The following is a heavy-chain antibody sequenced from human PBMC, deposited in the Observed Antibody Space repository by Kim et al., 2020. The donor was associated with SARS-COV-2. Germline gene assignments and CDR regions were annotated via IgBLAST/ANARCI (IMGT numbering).Heavy chain of an antibody. Sequence: SETLSLTCAVYGGSFSGYYWSWIRQPPGKGLEWIGEINHSGSTNYNPSLKSRVTISVDTSKNHFSLKMSSVTAADTAVYYCAGDQTYYDGSGSYYSYWG. CDR2: INHSGST. V-gene: IGHV4-34*01. J-gene: IGHJ4*01. CDR1: GGSFSGYY. CDR3: AGDQTYYDGSGSYYSY. D-gene: IGHD3-10*01.